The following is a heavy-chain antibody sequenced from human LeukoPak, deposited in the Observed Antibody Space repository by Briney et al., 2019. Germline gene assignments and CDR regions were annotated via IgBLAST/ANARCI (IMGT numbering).Heavy chain of an antibody. D-gene: IGHD3-22*01. J-gene: IGHJ3*02. Sequence: SQTLSLTCTVSGDSISSGTYYWNWIRQPAGKGLEWIGRIYTSGSTNYNPSLKSRVTISVDTSKNQFSLKLSSVTAADTAVYFCARGPYSYDSSGAFDIWGQGTMVTVSS. V-gene: IGHV4-61*02. CDR2: IYTSGST. CDR1: GDSISSGTYY. CDR3: ARGPYSYDSSGAFDI.